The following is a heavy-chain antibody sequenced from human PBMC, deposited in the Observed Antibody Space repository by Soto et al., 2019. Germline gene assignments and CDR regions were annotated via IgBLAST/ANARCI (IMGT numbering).Heavy chain of an antibody. D-gene: IGHD2-15*01. V-gene: IGHV4-4*02. CDR2: MYASGST. CDR1: GASITSSNW. J-gene: IGHJ4*02. CDR3: AIKAVSGSDN. Sequence: PSETLSLTCAVSGASITSSNWWSWVRQPQGKGLEWIGEMYASGSTSYNPSLKSRLTISVDKSKNQLSLNLDSVTAADTALYYFAIKAVSGSDNWGQETLLTISS.